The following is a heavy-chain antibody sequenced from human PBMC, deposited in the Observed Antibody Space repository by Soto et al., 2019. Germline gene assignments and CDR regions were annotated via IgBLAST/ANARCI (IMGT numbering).Heavy chain of an antibody. CDR2: ITSSGSTT. J-gene: IGHJ4*02. D-gene: IGHD5-18*01. CDR3: ASERYSYGPYYFDX. CDR1: GFTFSDYY. Sequence: GGSLRLSCAASGFTFSDYYMSWIRQAPGKGLEWVSSITSSGSTTYYKHSVKGRFTIYTDNPKKSLYLQMNSLRAEETAVYYCASERYSYGPYYFDXWGQGTLVTVSX. V-gene: IGHV3-11*01.